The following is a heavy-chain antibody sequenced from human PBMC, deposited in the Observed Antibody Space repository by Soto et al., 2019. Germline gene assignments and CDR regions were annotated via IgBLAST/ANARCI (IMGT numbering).Heavy chain of an antibody. V-gene: IGHV1-18*01. CDR3: ARALVGHYYDSSGYYSFDY. Sequence: QVQLVQSGAEVKQPGASVKVSCKASGYTFTSYGISWVRQAPGQGLEWMGWISAYNGNTNYAQKLQGRVTMTTDTSTSTAYMELRSLRSDDTAVYYCARALVGHYYDSSGYYSFDYWGQGTLVTVSS. J-gene: IGHJ4*02. CDR1: GYTFTSYG. D-gene: IGHD3-22*01. CDR2: ISAYNGNT.